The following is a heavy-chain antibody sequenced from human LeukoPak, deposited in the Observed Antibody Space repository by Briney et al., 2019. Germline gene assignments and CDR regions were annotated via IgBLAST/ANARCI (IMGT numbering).Heavy chain of an antibody. D-gene: IGHD6-19*01. J-gene: IGHJ4*02. Sequence: GGSLRLSCAASGFTFSSYSMNWVRQATGKGLEWVSSISSSSNYIYYADSVKGRFTISRDNAKNSLYLQMNSLRAEDTAVYYCARGYSSGWYEVDYWGQGTLVTVSS. CDR3: ARGYSSGWYEVDY. CDR1: GFTFSSYS. CDR2: ISSSSNYI. V-gene: IGHV3-21*01.